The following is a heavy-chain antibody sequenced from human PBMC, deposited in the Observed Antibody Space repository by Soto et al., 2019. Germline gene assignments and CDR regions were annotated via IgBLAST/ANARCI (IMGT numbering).Heavy chain of an antibody. Sequence: PGGSLRLSCAASGFTFSSYAMHWVRQAPGKGLEWVAVISYDGSNKYYADSVKGRFTISRDNSKNTLYLQMNSLRAEDTAVYYCARAYGGNPALFDPWGQGTLVTVSS. V-gene: IGHV3-30-3*01. D-gene: IGHD4-17*01. CDR3: ARAYGGNPALFDP. CDR1: GFTFSSYA. J-gene: IGHJ5*02. CDR2: ISYDGSNK.